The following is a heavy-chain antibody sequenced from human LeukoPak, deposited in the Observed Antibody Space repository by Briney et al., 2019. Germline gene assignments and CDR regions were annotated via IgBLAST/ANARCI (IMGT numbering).Heavy chain of an antibody. Sequence: ASVKVSCKASGYTFTGYYMHWVRQAPGQGLEWMGWINPNSGGTNYAQKLQGRVTMTRDTSISTAYMELSRLRSDDTAVYYCARDQSISSSWYWDFQHWGQGTLVTVSS. D-gene: IGHD6-13*01. CDR1: GYTFTGYY. CDR3: ARDQSISSSWYWDFQH. J-gene: IGHJ1*01. V-gene: IGHV1-2*02. CDR2: INPNSGGT.